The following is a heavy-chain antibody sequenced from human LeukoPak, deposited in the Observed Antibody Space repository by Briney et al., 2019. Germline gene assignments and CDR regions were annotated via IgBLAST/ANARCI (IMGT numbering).Heavy chain of an antibody. Sequence: SETLSLTCTVSGGSINTYYWSWIRQPPGKGLEWIGYIYYSGSTNYNPSLKSRVTISVDTSKNQFSLKLSSVTAADTAVYYCARGHYDSSGYCLDYWGQGTLVTVSS. D-gene: IGHD3-22*01. J-gene: IGHJ4*02. CDR2: IYYSGST. V-gene: IGHV4-59*01. CDR3: ARGHYDSSGYCLDY. CDR1: GGSINTYY.